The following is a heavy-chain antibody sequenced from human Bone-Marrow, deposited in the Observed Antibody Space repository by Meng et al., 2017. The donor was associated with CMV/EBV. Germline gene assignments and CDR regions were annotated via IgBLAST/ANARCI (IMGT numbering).Heavy chain of an antibody. J-gene: IGHJ4*02. CDR3: ARAPDFPYYFDY. V-gene: IGHV3-30*04. CDR2: MSFDGSNK. Sequence: GGSPRLSCTASGFTFSSYTMHWVRQAPGKGLEWVAVMSFDGSNKYYADSVRGRFTISRDSSKNTLYLQMNSLRPEDRAVYYCARAPDFPYYFDYWGQGTLVTVSS. CDR1: GFTFSSYT.